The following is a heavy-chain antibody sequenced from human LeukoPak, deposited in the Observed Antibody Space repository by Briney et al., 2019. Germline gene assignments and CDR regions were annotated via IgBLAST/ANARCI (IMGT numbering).Heavy chain of an antibody. Sequence: TGGSLRLSCAASGFTFSSYAMSWVRQAPGKGLEWVSATSGSGGSTYYADSVKGRFTISRGNSKNTLYLQMNSLRAEDTAVYYCAKALNYYGSGSYYNHWGQGTLVTVSS. CDR2: TSGSGGST. V-gene: IGHV3-23*01. D-gene: IGHD3-10*01. CDR1: GFTFSSYA. CDR3: AKALNYYGSGSYYNH. J-gene: IGHJ5*02.